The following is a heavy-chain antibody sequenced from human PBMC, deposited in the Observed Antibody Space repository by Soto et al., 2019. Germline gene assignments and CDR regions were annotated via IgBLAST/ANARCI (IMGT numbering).Heavy chain of an antibody. CDR3: VRDFIGPIDY. V-gene: IGHV4-31*03. CDR1: GGSISSGGYY. D-gene: IGHD1-26*01. J-gene: IGHJ4*02. CDR2: IYYSGST. Sequence: SETLSLTCTVSGGSISSGGYYWSWIRQHPGKGLEWIGYIYYSGSTYYNPSLKSRVTISVDTSKNQFSLKLSSVTAADTAVYYRVRDFIGPIDYWGQGTLVTVAS.